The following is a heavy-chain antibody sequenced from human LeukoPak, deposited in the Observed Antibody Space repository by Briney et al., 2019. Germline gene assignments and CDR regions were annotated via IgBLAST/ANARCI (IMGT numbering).Heavy chain of an antibody. CDR1: GFTFSSYA. CDR3: AKDLSRGYSTRGDTRFDY. J-gene: IGHJ4*02. CDR2: ISGSGGST. Sequence: GGSLRLSCAASGFTFSSYAMSWVRQAPGKGLEWVSAISGSGGSTYYADSVKGRFTISRDNSKNTLYLQMNSLRAEDTAVYYCAKDLSRGYSTRGDTRFDYWGQGTLVTVSS. D-gene: IGHD2-21*01. V-gene: IGHV3-23*01.